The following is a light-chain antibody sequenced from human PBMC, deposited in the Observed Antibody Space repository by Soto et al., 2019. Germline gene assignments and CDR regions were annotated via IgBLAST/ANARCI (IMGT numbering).Light chain of an antibody. CDR3: HQRNVWQPGT. V-gene: IGKV3D-11*02. J-gene: IGKJ5*01. CDR2: YAF. CDR1: PSVSNF. Sequence: EIVVTQSPATLSLSAGERATLSCRASPSVSNFLALYQQKPGQAPRHLMYYAFNSVTGIVARLSSSGSWTAFTTTISSLEPEDSAAYYCHQRNVWQPGTFGQGTRLEIK.